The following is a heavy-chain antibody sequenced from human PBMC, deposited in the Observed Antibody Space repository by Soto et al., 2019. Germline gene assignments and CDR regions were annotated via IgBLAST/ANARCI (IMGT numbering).Heavy chain of an antibody. CDR2: IIPILGIA. D-gene: IGHD3-10*01. V-gene: IGHV1-69*04. J-gene: IGHJ6*02. CDR3: ARDRSPRLYGSGTNYYYGMDV. CDR1: GYTFTSYY. Sequence: SVKVSCKASGYTFTSYYMHWVRQAPGQGLEWMGRIIPILGIANYAQKFQGRVTITADKSTSTAYMELSSLRSEDTAVYYCARDRSPRLYGSGTNYYYGMDVWGQGTTVTVSS.